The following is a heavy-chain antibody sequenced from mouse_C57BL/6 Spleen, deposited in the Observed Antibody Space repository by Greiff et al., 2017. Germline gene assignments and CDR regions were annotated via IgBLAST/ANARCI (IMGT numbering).Heavy chain of an antibody. J-gene: IGHJ2*01. CDR2: ISSGGSYT. V-gene: IGHV5-6*02. CDR1: GFTFSSYG. CDR3: ARQGNWDGRDFDY. D-gene: IGHD4-1*01. Sequence: DVKLQESGGDLVKPGGSLKLSCAASGFTFSSYGMSWVRQTPDKRLEWVATISSGGSYTYYPDSVKGRFPISRVNAKNTLYLQMSSLKSEDTAMYYCARQGNWDGRDFDYWGQGTTLTVSS.